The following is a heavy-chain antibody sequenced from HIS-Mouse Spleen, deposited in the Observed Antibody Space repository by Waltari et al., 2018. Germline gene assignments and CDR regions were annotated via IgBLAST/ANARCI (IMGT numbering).Heavy chain of an antibody. CDR2: INHSGST. CDR1: GGSFSGYY. J-gene: IGHJ4*02. CDR3: ARRPRGCPCFDY. D-gene: IGHD6-19*01. V-gene: IGHV4-34*01. Sequence: QVQLQQWGAGLLKPSETLSLTCAVYGGSFSGYYWRWTRQPPGKGLEWIGEINHSGSTNYNPSLKSRVTISVDTSKNQFSLKLSSVTAADTAVYYCARRPRGCPCFDYWGQGTLVTVSS.